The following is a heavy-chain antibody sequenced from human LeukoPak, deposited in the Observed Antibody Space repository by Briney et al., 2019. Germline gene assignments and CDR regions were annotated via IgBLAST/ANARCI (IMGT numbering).Heavy chain of an antibody. V-gene: IGHV3-23*01. CDR3: TRAYYSYYMDV. Sequence: GGSLRLSCAASGFTFSSHTMNWVRQAPGKGLEWVSAISGSGGGTYYADSVKGRFSISRDNSKNTLYLQMNSLRAEDTAVYYCTRAYYSYYMDVWGKGTTVTVSS. CDR1: GFTFSSHT. J-gene: IGHJ6*03. CDR2: ISGSGGGT.